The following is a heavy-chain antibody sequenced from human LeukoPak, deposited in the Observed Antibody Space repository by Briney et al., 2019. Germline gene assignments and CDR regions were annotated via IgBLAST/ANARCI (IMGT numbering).Heavy chain of an antibody. CDR3: AKDARRSSGWWFFDH. V-gene: IGHV3-23*01. J-gene: IGHJ4*02. CDR2: ITHSGYGT. CDR1: GFVFSSLD. Sequence: GGSLRLSCAASGFVFSSLDMGWVRQAPGKGLEWVSAITHSGYGTYYADSVKGRFTISRDNSKNTLYLQMNSLRAEDSAVYFCAKDARRSSGWWFFDHWGQGTLVTVSS. D-gene: IGHD6-19*01.